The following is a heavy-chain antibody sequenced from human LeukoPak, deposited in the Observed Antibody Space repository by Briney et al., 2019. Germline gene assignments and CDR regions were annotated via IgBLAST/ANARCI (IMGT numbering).Heavy chain of an antibody. CDR1: GGPFSGYY. CDR3: ARDTYGGNAFDI. D-gene: IGHD4-23*01. V-gene: IGHV4-34*01. J-gene: IGHJ3*02. CDR2: INHSGST. Sequence: SETLSLTCAVYGGPFSGYYWSWIRQPPGKGLEWIGEINHSGSTNYNPSLKSRVTISVDTSKNQFSLKLSSVTAADTAVYYCARDTYGGNAFDIWGQGTMVTVSS.